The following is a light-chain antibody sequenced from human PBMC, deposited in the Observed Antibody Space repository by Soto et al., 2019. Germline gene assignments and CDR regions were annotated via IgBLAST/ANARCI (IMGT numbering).Light chain of an antibody. CDR3: QKYNRAPLT. CDR2: AAS. Sequence: DIQMTQSPSSLSASVGDRVTITWRASQGISNYLAWYKQKPGKVPKLLIYAASTLQSGVPSRFSGSGSGTDFTLTISSLQPEAVATYYCQKYNRAPLTFGGGTKVDIK. J-gene: IGKJ4*01. CDR1: QGISNY. V-gene: IGKV1-27*01.